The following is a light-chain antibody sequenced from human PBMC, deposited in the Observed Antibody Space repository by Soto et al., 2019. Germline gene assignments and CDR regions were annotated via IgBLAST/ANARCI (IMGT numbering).Light chain of an antibody. Sequence: EIVLTQSPATLSLSPGERATLSCRASQSVSSYLAWYQQKPGQAPRLLIYDASNRATGIPARFSGSGSGTDFTLTISSLEPEDFAVYSCQQRGNWPWTFGQGTKVEIK. CDR1: QSVSSY. J-gene: IGKJ1*01. V-gene: IGKV3-11*01. CDR2: DAS. CDR3: QQRGNWPWT.